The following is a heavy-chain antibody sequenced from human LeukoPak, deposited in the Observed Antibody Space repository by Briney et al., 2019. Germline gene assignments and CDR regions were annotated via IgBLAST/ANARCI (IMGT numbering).Heavy chain of an antibody. D-gene: IGHD3-10*01. Sequence: GGSLRLSCAASGFSFSSFEMNWVRQAPGKGLEWVSSISGSGGAVYYADSVEGRFTVSRDNTKNSLYLQMITLTAEDTAIYYCTRNGGGLDYWGQGTPVTVSS. CDR1: GFSFSSFE. V-gene: IGHV3-48*03. CDR3: TRNGGGLDY. CDR2: ISGSGGAV. J-gene: IGHJ4*02.